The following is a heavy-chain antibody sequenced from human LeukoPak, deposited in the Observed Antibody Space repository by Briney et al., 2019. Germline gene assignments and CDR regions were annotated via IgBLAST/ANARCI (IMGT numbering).Heavy chain of an antibody. CDR1: GVSVSSGSYY. J-gene: IGHJ4*02. V-gene: IGHV4-61*01. CDR2: IYYSAST. CDR3: ARGSRGYSYG. D-gene: IGHD5-18*01. Sequence: SETLSLTCTVSGVSVSSGSYYWSWLRQPPGKGLEWIGYIYYSASTNYNPSLKSRVTISVDTSNNQFSLKLSSVTAADTAVYYCARGSRGYSYGWGQGTLVTVSS.